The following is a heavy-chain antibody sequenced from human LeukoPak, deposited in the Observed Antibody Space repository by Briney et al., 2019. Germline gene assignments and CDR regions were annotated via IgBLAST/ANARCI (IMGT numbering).Heavy chain of an antibody. D-gene: IGHD5-24*01. Sequence: ASVKVSCKASGYTFTSCAMHWVRQAPGQRLEWMGWINAGNGNTKYSQKFQGRVTITRDTSASTAYMELSSLRSEDTAVYYCARGGDGYNLALLNFDYWGQGTLVTVSS. CDR3: ARGGDGYNLALLNFDY. V-gene: IGHV1-3*01. CDR1: GYTFTSCA. CDR2: INAGNGNT. J-gene: IGHJ4*02.